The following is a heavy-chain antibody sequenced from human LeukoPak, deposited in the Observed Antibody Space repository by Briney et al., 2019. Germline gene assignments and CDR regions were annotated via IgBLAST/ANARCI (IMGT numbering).Heavy chain of an antibody. D-gene: IGHD3-16*02. Sequence: ASVKVSCKASGYTFTSYGISWVRQAPGQGLEWMGWISAYNGNTNYAQKLQGRVTMTTDTSTSTAYMELRSLRSDDTAVYYCARDLGYDDYVWGSYRYYDYWGQGTLVTVSS. CDR2: ISAYNGNT. CDR3: ARDLGYDDYVWGSYRYYDY. CDR1: GYTFTSYG. J-gene: IGHJ4*02. V-gene: IGHV1-18*01.